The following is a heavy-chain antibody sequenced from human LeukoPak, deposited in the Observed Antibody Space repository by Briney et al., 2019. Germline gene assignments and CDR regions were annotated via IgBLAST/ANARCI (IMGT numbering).Heavy chain of an antibody. CDR1: GYSISSGYY. J-gene: IGHJ3*02. Sequence: SETLSLTCTVSGYSISSGYYWSWIRQPAGKGLEWIGRIYTSGSTNYNPSLKSRVTMSVDTSKNQFSLKLSSVTAADTAVYYCARDQGGATRYDAFDIWGQGTMVIVSS. CDR3: ARDQGGATRYDAFDI. V-gene: IGHV4-4*07. D-gene: IGHD1-26*01. CDR2: IYTSGST.